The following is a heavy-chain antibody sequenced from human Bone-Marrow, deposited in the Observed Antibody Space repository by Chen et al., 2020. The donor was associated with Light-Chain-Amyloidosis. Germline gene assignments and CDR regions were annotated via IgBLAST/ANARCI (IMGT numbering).Heavy chain of an antibody. CDR1: GFTFSSYW. CDR2: INNDESTA. Sequence: VQPGGSLRLSCAASGFTFSSYWMHWVRQAPGKGLVWVSRINNDESTANYADSVKGRFTISRDNAKNTLYLQMNSLRAEDTAMYYCAKVLSAFDGSYNFDHWGRGNLVTVSS. CDR3: AKVLSAFDGSYNFDH. V-gene: IGHV3-74*01. D-gene: IGHD3-10*01. J-gene: IGHJ4*02.